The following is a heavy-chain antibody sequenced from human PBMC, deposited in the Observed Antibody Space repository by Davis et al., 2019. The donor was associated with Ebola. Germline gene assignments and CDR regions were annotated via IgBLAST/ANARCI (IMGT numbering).Heavy chain of an antibody. CDR3: ARVSSRDAFDI. V-gene: IGHV1-69*13. Sequence: SVKVSCKASVGTFSSYAISWVRQAPGQGLEWLGGNIPIFGTANYAQKFQGRVTITADESTSTAYMELSSLRSEDTAVYYCARVSSRDAFDIWGQGTMVTVSS. D-gene: IGHD6-6*01. J-gene: IGHJ3*02. CDR2: NIPIFGTA. CDR1: VGTFSSYA.